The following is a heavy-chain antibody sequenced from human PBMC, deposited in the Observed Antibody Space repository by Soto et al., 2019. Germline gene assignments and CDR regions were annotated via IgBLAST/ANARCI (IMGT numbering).Heavy chain of an antibody. J-gene: IGHJ4*01. CDR1: GLPFGDHW. CDR2: ISNDGSDT. CDR3: ARDSYSSATH. Sequence: EVQLVESGGGLVQPGGSLRLSCAASGLPFGDHWMHWVRQAPGKGLVWVSRISNDGSDTTYADSVRGRFTVSRDNAKNTLYLQMNSLRAEDTAVYYCARDSYSSATHWGHGTLVTVSS. V-gene: IGHV3-74*01. D-gene: IGHD4-4*01.